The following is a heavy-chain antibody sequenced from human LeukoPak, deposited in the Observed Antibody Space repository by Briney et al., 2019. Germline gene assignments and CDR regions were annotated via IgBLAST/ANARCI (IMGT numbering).Heavy chain of an antibody. D-gene: IGHD3-10*02. CDR3: AVLGITMIGGV. CDR2: ISSSGSTI. Sequence: GGSPRLSSADSGFTFNSYEMNWVRQAPGKGLEWVPYISSSGSTIYYADSVKGRFTISRDNAKNSLYLQMNSLRAEDTAVYYCAVLGITMIGGVWGKGTTVTISS. V-gene: IGHV3-48*03. CDR1: GFTFNSYE. J-gene: IGHJ6*04.